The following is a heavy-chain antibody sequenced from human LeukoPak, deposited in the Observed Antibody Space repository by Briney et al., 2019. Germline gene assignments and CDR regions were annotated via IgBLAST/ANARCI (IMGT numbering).Heavy chain of an antibody. D-gene: IGHD5-24*01. V-gene: IGHV3-21*01. Sequence: GGSLRLSCAASGFTFSSYSMNWVRQAPGKGLEWVSSISSSSSYIYYADSVKGRFTISRDNAKNTLYLQMNSLRAEDTAVYYCARRVQGMAPYYFDYWGQGTLVTVSS. J-gene: IGHJ4*02. CDR2: ISSSSSYI. CDR1: GFTFSSYS. CDR3: ARRVQGMAPYYFDY.